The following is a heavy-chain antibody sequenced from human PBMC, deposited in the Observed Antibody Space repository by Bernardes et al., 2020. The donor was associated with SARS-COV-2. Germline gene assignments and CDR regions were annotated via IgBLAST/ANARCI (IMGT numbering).Heavy chain of an antibody. CDR3: ARADSDYPPDY. D-gene: IGHD5-12*01. CDR1: GSSISRYY. CDR2: SYNTGST. Sequence: SETLSLTCTASGSSISRYYWIWIRQPPGKGLEWIWYSYNTGSTKYNPSLKSRVSITVDMSKIQFSLRLSSVTAADTAVYYCARADSDYPPDYWGPGIFVTGSS. V-gene: IGHV4-59*01. J-gene: IGHJ4*02.